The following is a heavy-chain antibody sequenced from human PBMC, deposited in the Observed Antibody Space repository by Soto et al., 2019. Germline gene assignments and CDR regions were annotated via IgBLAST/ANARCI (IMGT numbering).Heavy chain of an antibody. Sequence: LRLSCAASGFTFDDYAMHWVRQAPGKGLEWVSGISWNSGSIGYADSVKGRFTISRDNAKNSLYLQMNSLRAEDTALYYCARAYGSGSYLSYYYYGMDVWGQGTTVTVSS. CDR3: ARAYGSGSYLSYYYYGMDV. CDR2: ISWNSGSI. D-gene: IGHD3-10*01. CDR1: GFTFDDYA. V-gene: IGHV3-9*01. J-gene: IGHJ6*02.